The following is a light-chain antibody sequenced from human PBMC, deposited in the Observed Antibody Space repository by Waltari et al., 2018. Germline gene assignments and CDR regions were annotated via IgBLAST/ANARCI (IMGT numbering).Light chain of an antibody. J-gene: IGKJ1*01. CDR2: DAS. Sequence: EIVLTQSPGTLSFSTGERATLSCRASQSFTRYLAWYQHRPGQAPRLLIYDASTRAAGVADRFSGSGSGTDFSLTISRLEPEDFAVYYCQHYVSLPVTFGQGTRVEIK. CDR3: QHYVSLPVT. V-gene: IGKV3-20*01. CDR1: QSFTRY.